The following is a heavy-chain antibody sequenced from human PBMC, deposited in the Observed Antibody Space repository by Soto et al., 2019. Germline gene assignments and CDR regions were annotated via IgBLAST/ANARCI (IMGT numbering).Heavy chain of an antibody. J-gene: IGHJ6*02. D-gene: IGHD1-1*01. CDR2: ISAYNGNT. CDR3: ARNWNEEGFWYYCYGMDV. Sequence: QVQLVQSGAEVKKPGASVKVSCKASGYTFTSYGISWVRQAPGQGLEWMGWISAYNGNTNYAQKLQGRVTMTTDTSTSTAYMELRSLRSDDTAVYYCARNWNEEGFWYYCYGMDVWGQGTTVTVSS. V-gene: IGHV1-18*01. CDR1: GYTFTSYG.